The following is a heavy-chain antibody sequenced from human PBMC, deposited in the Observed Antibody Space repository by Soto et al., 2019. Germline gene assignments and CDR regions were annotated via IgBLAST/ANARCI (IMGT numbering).Heavy chain of an antibody. D-gene: IGHD1-26*01. CDR3: AKVGGVWGYNWFDP. Sequence: GGSLSLSCAASGFTFSSYAMSWVRQAPGKGLEWVSAISGSGGSTYYADSVKGRFTISRDNSKNTLYLQMNSLRAEDTAVYYCAKVGGVWGYNWFDPWGQGTLVTVSS. V-gene: IGHV3-23*01. J-gene: IGHJ5*02. CDR2: ISGSGGST. CDR1: GFTFSSYA.